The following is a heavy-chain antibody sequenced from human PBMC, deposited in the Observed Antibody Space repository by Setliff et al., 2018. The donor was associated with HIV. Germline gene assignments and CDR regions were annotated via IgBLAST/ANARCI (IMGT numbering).Heavy chain of an antibody. CDR1: GYSISSGYY. J-gene: IGHJ6*03. D-gene: IGHD6-19*01. CDR3: ARHRAVAGANYYYMDV. CDR2: IYQSGST. Sequence: SETLSLTCAVSGYSISSGYYWGWIRQPPGKGLEWIGCIYQSGSTYYNVSLKSRVIISVDTSKNQFSLKLNSVTAADTAIYYCARHRAVAGANYYYMDVWGKGTTVTVS. V-gene: IGHV4-38-2*01.